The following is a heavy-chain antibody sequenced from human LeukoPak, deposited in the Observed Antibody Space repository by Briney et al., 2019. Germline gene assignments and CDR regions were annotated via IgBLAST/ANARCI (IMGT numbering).Heavy chain of an antibody. CDR2: ISGSGGST. J-gene: IGHJ4*02. D-gene: IGHD3-22*01. CDR3: ARLSYYYDSSGYYGNY. V-gene: IGHV3-23*01. Sequence: GGSLRLSCAASGFTFSSYAMSWVRQAPGKGLEWVSAISGSGGSTYYADSVKGRFTISRDNSKNTLYLQMNSLRAEDTAVYYCARLSYYYDSSGYYGNYWGQGTLVTVSS. CDR1: GFTFSSYA.